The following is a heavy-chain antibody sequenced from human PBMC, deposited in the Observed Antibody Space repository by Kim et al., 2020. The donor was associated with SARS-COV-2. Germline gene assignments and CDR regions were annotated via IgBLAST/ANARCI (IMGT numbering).Heavy chain of an antibody. CDR1: GFTFSDYD. V-gene: IGHV3-11*03. CDR3: ARPYCGGDCYSVY. D-gene: IGHD2-21*02. CDR2: ISSSSSYT. Sequence: GGSLRLSCAASGFTFSDYDMSWIRQAPGKGLEWVSYISSSSSYTNYADSGKGRFTISRDNAKNSLYLKMNSPRAEDTAVYYCARPYCGGDCYSVYWGQG. J-gene: IGHJ4*02.